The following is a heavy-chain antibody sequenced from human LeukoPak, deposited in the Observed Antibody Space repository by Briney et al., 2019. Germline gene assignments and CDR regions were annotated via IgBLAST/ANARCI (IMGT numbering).Heavy chain of an antibody. Sequence: ASVKVSCKAFGYTFTDYYIHWVKEAPGKGLEWMGRVDPVDGETTYAEKFQGRVTITADTSTDTAYMELNNLRSEDTAVYYCAAMTTFDPWGQGTLVTVSP. V-gene: IGHV1-69-2*01. J-gene: IGHJ5*02. CDR1: GYTFTDYY. D-gene: IGHD4-11*01. CDR3: AAMTTFDP. CDR2: VDPVDGET.